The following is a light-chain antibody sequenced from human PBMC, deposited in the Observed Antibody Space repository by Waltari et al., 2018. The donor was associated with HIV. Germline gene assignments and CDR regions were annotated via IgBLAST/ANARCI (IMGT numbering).Light chain of an antibody. J-gene: IGLJ2*01. V-gene: IGLV1-51*01. Sequence: QSVLTQPPSVSAAPGQKVIISCSGSSSHIGNNYVSWYQQLPGTAPKLLIYDNNKRPSGIPDRFSGSKSGTSATLGITGLQTGDEADYYCGTWDSSLSDVAFGGGTKLTVL. CDR2: DNN. CDR3: GTWDSSLSDVA. CDR1: SSHIGNNY.